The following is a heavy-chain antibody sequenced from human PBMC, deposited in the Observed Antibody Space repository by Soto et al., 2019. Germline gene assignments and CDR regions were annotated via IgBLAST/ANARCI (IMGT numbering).Heavy chain of an antibody. J-gene: IGHJ4*02. D-gene: IGHD3-3*01. CDR1: GYTFTSYG. V-gene: IGHV1-18*01. CDR3: AGMGFRSGGAFDS. CDR2: ISAYNGNT. Sequence: QVQLVHSGAAVKKPGASVKVSCKASGYTFTSYGISWVRQAPGHGLEWMGWISAYNGNTNYAQKLQGRVTMTTDTPTSTAYRELRGLRSDVTAVYYCAGMGFRSGGAFDSWGQGTLVTVSS.